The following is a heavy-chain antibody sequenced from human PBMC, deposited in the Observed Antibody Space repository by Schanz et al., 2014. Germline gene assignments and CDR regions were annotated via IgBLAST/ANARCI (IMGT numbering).Heavy chain of an antibody. D-gene: IGHD5-18*01. J-gene: IGHJ4*02. V-gene: IGHV1-69*02. Sequence: QVQLVQSGAEVKKPGSSVKVSCKASGDTFRSYTINWVRHAPGQGLEWMGRIIPMLEIANYAQKFQDRVTFTADKSTSTAYMELCDLRSDDTAVFFCAIISGTVMETFWGQGTLVTVSS. CDR2: IIPMLEIA. CDR3: AIISGTVMETF. CDR1: GDTFRSYT.